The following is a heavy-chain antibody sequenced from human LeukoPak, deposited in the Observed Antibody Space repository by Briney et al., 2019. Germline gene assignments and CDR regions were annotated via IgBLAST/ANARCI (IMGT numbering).Heavy chain of an antibody. CDR3: ATKSGTYYNY. D-gene: IGHD1-26*01. V-gene: IGHV3-7*03. Sequence: GGSLRLSCAASGFTFSSYWMSWVRQAPGKGLEWVANIKQDGSEKYYVDSVKGRFTISRDNAKMSLYLQINSLRTEDTAVYYCATKSGTYYNYWGRGSLVTVSS. CDR2: IKQDGSEK. J-gene: IGHJ4*02. CDR1: GFTFSSYW.